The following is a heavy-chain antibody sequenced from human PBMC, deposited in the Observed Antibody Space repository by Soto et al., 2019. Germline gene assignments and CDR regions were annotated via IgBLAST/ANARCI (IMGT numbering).Heavy chain of an antibody. Sequence: QVQLVESGGDLVKPGGSLRLSCAASGFTFSDYYMSWIRQAPGKGLEWLSYMSSSGNIISYADSVEGRFTISRDNAKNSLYLQMSSLRAEDTAIYYCARDGDYYKSGDYFLREAFEIWGQGTMVVVSS. V-gene: IGHV3-11*01. D-gene: IGHD3-22*01. J-gene: IGHJ3*02. CDR1: GFTFSDYY. CDR2: MSSSGNII. CDR3: ARDGDYYKSGDYFLREAFEI.